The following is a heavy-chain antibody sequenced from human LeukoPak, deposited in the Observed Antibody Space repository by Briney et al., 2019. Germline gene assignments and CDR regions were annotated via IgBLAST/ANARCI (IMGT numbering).Heavy chain of an antibody. D-gene: IGHD3-16*02. CDR2: MNPNSGNT. J-gene: IGHJ6*03. CDR1: GYTFTSYD. Sequence: ASVKVSCKASGYTFTSYDINWVRQATGQGLEWMGWMNPNSGNTGYAQKFQGRVTMTRNTSISTAYMELSSLRSEDTAVYYCARLIAGQYYYYYMDVWGKGTTLTVSS. V-gene: IGHV1-8*01. CDR3: ARLIAGQYYYYYMDV.